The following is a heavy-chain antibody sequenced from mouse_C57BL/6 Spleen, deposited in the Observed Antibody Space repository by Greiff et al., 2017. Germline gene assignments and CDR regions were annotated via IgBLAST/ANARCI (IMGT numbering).Heavy chain of an antibody. CDR1: GYTFTSYW. CDR3: ARPYYRGAMDY. D-gene: IGHD2-12*01. J-gene: IGHJ4*01. CDR2: IDPSDSYT. Sequence: QVQLQQPGAELVRPGTSVKLSCKASGYTFTSYWMHWVKQRPGQGLEWIGEIDPSDSYTNYNQKFKGKATLTVDTSSSTAYMQLSSLTSEDSSVYYCARPYYRGAMDYWGQGTSVTVSS. V-gene: IGHV1-59*01.